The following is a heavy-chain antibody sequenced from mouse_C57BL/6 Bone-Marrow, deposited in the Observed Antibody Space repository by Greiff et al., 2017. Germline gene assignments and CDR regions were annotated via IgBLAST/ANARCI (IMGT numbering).Heavy chain of an antibody. CDR2: ISSGGSYT. CDR3: AGLYYGPWFAY. CDR1: GFTFSSYG. J-gene: IGHJ3*01. Sequence: EVNLVESGGDLVKPGGSLKLSCAASGFTFSSYGMSWVRQTPDKRLEWVATISSGGSYTYYPDSVKGRFTITRDNAENTLYMQMSSLKSEDAAMYYCAGLYYGPWFAYWGQGTLVTVSA. D-gene: IGHD2-1*01. V-gene: IGHV5-6*01.